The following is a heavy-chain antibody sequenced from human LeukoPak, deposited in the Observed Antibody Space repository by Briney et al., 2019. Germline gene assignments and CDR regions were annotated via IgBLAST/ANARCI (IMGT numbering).Heavy chain of an antibody. CDR3: AKPDTFGGVIVAAFDI. CDR2: ISGSGGST. D-gene: IGHD3-16*02. CDR1: GFTFSSYA. Sequence: GGSLRLSCAASGFTFSSYAMSWVRQAPGKGLEWVSAISGSGGSTYYADSVKGRFTISRDNSKNTLYLQMNSLRAEDTAVYYCAKPDTFGGVIVAAFDIWGQGTMVTVSS. V-gene: IGHV3-23*01. J-gene: IGHJ3*02.